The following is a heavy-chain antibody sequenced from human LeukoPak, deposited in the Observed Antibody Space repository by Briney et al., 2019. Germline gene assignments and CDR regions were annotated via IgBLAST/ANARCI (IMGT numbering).Heavy chain of an antibody. CDR3: ATEAIVVVTARDYWYFDL. Sequence: SVQVSCKASGGTFSSYAISWVRQAPGQGLEWMGRIIPILGIPNYAQKFQGRVTITADKSTTTAYMELSSLRSEDTAVYYCATEAIVVVTARDYWYFDLWGRGTLVTVSS. CDR1: GGTFSSYA. V-gene: IGHV1-69*04. D-gene: IGHD2-21*02. CDR2: IIPILGIP. J-gene: IGHJ2*01.